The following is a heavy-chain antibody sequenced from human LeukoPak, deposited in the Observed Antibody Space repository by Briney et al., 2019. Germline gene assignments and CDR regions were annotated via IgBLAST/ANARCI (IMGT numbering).Heavy chain of an antibody. J-gene: IGHJ4*02. D-gene: IGHD3-3*01. Sequence: GRSLRLSCAASGFTFSSYAMHWVRQAPGKGLEWVAVISYDGSNKYYADSVKGGFTISRDNSKNTLYLQMNSLRAEDTAVYYCARTTIFGVVIPFDYWGQGTLVTVSS. CDR3: ARTTIFGVVIPFDY. CDR2: ISYDGSNK. CDR1: GFTFSSYA. V-gene: IGHV3-30-3*01.